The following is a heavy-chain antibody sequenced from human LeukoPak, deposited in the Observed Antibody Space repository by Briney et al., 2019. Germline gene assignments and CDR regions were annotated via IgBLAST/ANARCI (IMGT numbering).Heavy chain of an antibody. J-gene: IGHJ4*02. CDR1: GFTFSIYG. D-gene: IGHD3-10*01. V-gene: IGHV3-33*01. CDR2: IGFDGSNK. CDR3: ARDVSPYGSGSYFDY. Sequence: GGSLRLSCEASGFTFSIYGMHWVRQAPGKGLEWVAVIGFDGSNKYYEDPVKGRFTIYRDNSKNTLYLQMNSLRADDTAVYYCARDVSPYGSGSYFDYWGQGTLVTVSS.